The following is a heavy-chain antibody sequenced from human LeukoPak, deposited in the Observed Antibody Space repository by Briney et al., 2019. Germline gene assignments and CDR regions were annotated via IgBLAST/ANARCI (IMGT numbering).Heavy chain of an antibody. CDR2: IYQSGST. CDR3: AREDYYGSGSSI. V-gene: IGHV4-4*02. CDR1: GDSISSTTW. Sequence: SETLSLTCAVSGDSISSTTWWTWVRQPPGKGLEWIAEIYQSGSTSYNPSLKSRITVSVDSSKNHFSLQLSSATAADTAMYYCAREDYYGSGSSIWGQGTMVTVSS. D-gene: IGHD3-10*01. J-gene: IGHJ3*02.